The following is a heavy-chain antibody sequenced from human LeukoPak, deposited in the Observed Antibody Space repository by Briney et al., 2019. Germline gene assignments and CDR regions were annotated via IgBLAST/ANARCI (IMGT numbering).Heavy chain of an antibody. D-gene: IGHD3-22*01. CDR2: INHSGTT. CDR1: GGSFGGYY. V-gene: IGHV4-34*01. Sequence: PSETLSLTCAVYGGSFGGYYWTWIRQHPGRGPEWIGEINHSGTTNYNPSLRRRVFMSVDTAKNQFSLKLSSVNVADTAVYYCARGGYFDSSGYPNPLDSWGQGTLVTVSS. J-gene: IGHJ4*02. CDR3: ARGGYFDSSGYPNPLDS.